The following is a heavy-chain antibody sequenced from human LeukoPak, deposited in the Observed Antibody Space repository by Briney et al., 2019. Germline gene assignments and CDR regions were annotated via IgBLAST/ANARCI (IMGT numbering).Heavy chain of an antibody. J-gene: IGHJ4*02. Sequence: PSETLSLTCTASGGSISSYYWNWIRQPPGKGLEWIGYIYYSGSTNYNPSLKSRVTISVDTSKNQFSLKLSSVTAADTAVYYCARVYPRYCTNGVCYPHAFDYWGQGTLVTVSS. V-gene: IGHV4-59*01. CDR3: ARVYPRYCTNGVCYPHAFDY. D-gene: IGHD2-8*01. CDR1: GGSISSYY. CDR2: IYYSGST.